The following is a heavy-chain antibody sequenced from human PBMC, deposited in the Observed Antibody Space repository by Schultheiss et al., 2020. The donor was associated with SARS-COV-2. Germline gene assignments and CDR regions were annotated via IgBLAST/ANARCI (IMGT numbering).Heavy chain of an antibody. Sequence: GGSLRLSCAPSGFNFRSYGFYWVRQAPGKGLEWVAVISYDGTNKYYAESVKGRFTISRDNPKNTLYLQMNSLRAEDTAVYYCARDLGYGDYEDYWGQGTLVTVSS. CDR1: GFNFRSYG. CDR3: ARDLGYGDYEDY. J-gene: IGHJ4*02. D-gene: IGHD4-17*01. V-gene: IGHV3-30*07. CDR2: ISYDGTNK.